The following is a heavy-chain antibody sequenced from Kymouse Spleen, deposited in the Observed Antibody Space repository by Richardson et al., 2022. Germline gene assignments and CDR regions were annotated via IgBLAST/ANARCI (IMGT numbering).Heavy chain of an antibody. CDR3: AKDISSSSWYYYYYYGMDV. CDR1: GFTFDDYA. CDR2: ISWNSGSI. D-gene: IGHD6-13*01. J-gene: IGHJ6*02. Sequence: EVQLVESGGGLVQPGRSLRLSCAASGFTFDDYAMHWVRQAPGKGLEWVSGISWNSGSIGYADSVKGRFTISRDNAKNSLYLQMNSLRAEDTALYYCAKDISSSSWYYYYYYGMDVWGQGTTVTVSS. V-gene: IGHV3-9*01.